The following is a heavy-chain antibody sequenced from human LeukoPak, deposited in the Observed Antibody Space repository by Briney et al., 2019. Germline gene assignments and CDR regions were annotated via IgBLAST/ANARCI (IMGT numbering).Heavy chain of an antibody. CDR1: GFTFSSYS. Sequence: GGSLRLSCAASGFTFSSYSMNWVRQAPGKGLEWVSSISSSSSYIYYADSVKGRFTISRDNAKNTLYLQMNSLRAEDTAVYYCARGGVGVYCSSTSCYAFDYWGQGTLVTVSS. CDR2: ISSSSSYI. CDR3: ARGGVGVYCSSTSCYAFDY. D-gene: IGHD2-2*01. J-gene: IGHJ4*02. V-gene: IGHV3-21*01.